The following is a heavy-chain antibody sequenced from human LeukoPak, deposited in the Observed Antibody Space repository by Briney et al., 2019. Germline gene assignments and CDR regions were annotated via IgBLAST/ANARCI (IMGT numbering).Heavy chain of an antibody. CDR3: ARDAPVVRGVIIAFDY. CDR2: TNPSGGST. Sequence: ASVKVSCKASGYTFTSYYMHWVRQAPGQGLEWMGITNPSGGSTSYAQKFQGRVTMTRDTSTSTVYMELSSLRSEDTAVYYCARDAPVVRGVIIAFDYWGQGTLVTVSS. D-gene: IGHD3-10*01. CDR1: GYTFTSYY. J-gene: IGHJ4*02. V-gene: IGHV1-46*01.